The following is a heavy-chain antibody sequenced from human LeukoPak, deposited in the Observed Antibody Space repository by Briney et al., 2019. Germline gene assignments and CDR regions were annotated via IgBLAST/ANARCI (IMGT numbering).Heavy chain of an antibody. Sequence: TGGSLRLSCAASGFTLEGFGMHWVRQAPGKGLEWVAFIRYDESQKLYIDSVKGRFSISRDTSKNVLYLQMNSLRAGDTAVYYCAKCYYDGRDSAFGDWGQGTPVTVSS. D-gene: IGHD1-26*01. CDR3: AKCYYDGRDSAFGD. V-gene: IGHV3-30*02. J-gene: IGHJ4*02. CDR2: IRYDESQK. CDR1: GFTLEGFG.